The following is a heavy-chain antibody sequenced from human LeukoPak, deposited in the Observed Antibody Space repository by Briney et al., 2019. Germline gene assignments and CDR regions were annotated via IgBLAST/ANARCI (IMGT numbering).Heavy chain of an antibody. J-gene: IGHJ4*02. CDR3: AKAIGYCSSTSCPLDSFDY. Sequence: PGGSLRLSCAASGFTFSSYAMSWVRQAPGKGLEWVSAISGSGGSTYYADSVKGRFTISGDNSKNTLYLQMNSLRAEDTAVYYCAKAIGYCSSTSCPLDSFDYWGQGTLVTVSS. V-gene: IGHV3-23*01. CDR1: GFTFSSYA. CDR2: ISGSGGST. D-gene: IGHD2-2*01.